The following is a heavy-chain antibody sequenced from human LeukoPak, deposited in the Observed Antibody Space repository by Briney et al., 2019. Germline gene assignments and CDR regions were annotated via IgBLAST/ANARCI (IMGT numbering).Heavy chain of an antibody. CDR3: AREVGSLYDFWSGYYTNWFDP. V-gene: IGHV4-59*01. CDR1: GGSISSYY. D-gene: IGHD3-3*01. CDR2: IYYSGST. J-gene: IGHJ5*02. Sequence: PSETLSLTCTVSGGSISSYYWSWIRQPPGKGLEWIGYIYYSGSTNYNPSLKSRVTISVDTSKNQFSLKLSSVTAADTAVYYCAREVGSLYDFWSGYYTNWFDPWGQGTLVTVSS.